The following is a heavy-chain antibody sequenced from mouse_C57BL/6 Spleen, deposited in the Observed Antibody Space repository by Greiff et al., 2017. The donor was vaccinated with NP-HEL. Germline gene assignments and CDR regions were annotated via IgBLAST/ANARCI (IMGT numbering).Heavy chain of an antibody. CDR3: ENSLYCYVNNYDAMAY. CDR1: GYTFTDYY. V-gene: IGHV1-26*01. CDR2: RNPKNGGT. J-gene: IGHJ4*01. Sequence: EVQLQQSGPELVKPGASVKISCKASGYTFTDYYMNWVKQSHGKSLEWIGDRNPKNGGTRNNKKFKGKATMTVDKTYSTAYIAVRNLTSEDSAVYYCENSLYCYVNNYDAMAYWGQGTSVTVSS. D-gene: IGHD1-1*01.